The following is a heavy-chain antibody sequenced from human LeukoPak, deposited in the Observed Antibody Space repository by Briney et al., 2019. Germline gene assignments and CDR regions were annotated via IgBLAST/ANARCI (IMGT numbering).Heavy chain of an antibody. CDR2: ISAYNGNT. D-gene: IGHD3-3*01. CDR3: ARSSITIFGVVIIPIDY. Sequence: ASVKVSCKASGYTFTSYGISWVRQAPGQGLEWMGWISAYNGNTNYAQKLQGRVTMTTDTSTSTAYMELRSLRSDDTAVYYCARSSITIFGVVIIPIDYWGQGTLVTVSS. J-gene: IGHJ4*02. CDR1: GYTFTSYG. V-gene: IGHV1-18*01.